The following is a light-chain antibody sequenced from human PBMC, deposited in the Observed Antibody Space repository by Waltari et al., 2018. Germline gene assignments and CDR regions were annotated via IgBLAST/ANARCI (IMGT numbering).Light chain of an antibody. V-gene: IGLV1-44*01. CDR3: AAWDDSLTGSWV. J-gene: IGLJ3*02. CDR1: KSNIGSNT. CDR2: RNS. Sequence: QSVLTQPPSASGTPGQRVTISCSGSKSNIGSNTVNWYQHCPGTAPKLLIYRNSQRPSGVPDRFSGSKSGTSASLAISGLQSEDDADYYCAAWDDSLTGSWVFGGGTKLTV.